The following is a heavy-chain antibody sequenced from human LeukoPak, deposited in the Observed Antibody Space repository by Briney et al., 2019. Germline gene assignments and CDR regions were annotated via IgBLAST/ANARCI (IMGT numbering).Heavy chain of an antibody. D-gene: IGHD6-13*01. Sequence: ASVKVSCKASGYTFSSYYIHWVRQAPGQGLEWMGWISAYNGNTNYAQKLQGRVTMTTDTSTSTAYMELRSLRSDDTAVYYCARATRSSSWSPGIWGQGTMVTVSS. CDR3: ARATRSSSWSPGI. V-gene: IGHV1-18*04. CDR2: ISAYNGNT. J-gene: IGHJ3*02. CDR1: GYTFSSYY.